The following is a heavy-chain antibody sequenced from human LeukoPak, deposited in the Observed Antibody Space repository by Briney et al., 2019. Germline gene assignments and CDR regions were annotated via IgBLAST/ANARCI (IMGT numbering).Heavy chain of an antibody. V-gene: IGHV4-59*08. Sequence: PSETLSLTCTVSGGSISSYYWGWIRQPPGKGLEWMGYIFSSGSTNYNPSLNSRVTISVDTSTNQSSLKLSYVTSADTAVYYCARSPSGGWYNWFDPWGQGTLVTVSS. CDR3: ARSPSGGWYNWFDP. D-gene: IGHD6-19*01. CDR2: IFSSGST. CDR1: GGSISSYY. J-gene: IGHJ5*02.